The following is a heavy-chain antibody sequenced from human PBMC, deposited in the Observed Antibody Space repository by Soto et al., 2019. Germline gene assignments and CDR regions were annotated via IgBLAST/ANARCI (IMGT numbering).Heavy chain of an antibody. J-gene: IGHJ5*02. V-gene: IGHV1-3*01. D-gene: IGHD3-9*01. CDR2: INAGNGNT. CDR1: GSTFTSYA. CDR3: VRDFLHYDVSTSSYSDCLGP. Sequence: ASVKVSCKASGSTFTSYAMHWVLQAPGQRLEWMGWINAGNGNTKYSQKFQGRVTITRDTSASTAYMELSSLRSDDTAVYYCVRDFLHYDVSTSSYSDCLGPWRQGTLVGVSS.